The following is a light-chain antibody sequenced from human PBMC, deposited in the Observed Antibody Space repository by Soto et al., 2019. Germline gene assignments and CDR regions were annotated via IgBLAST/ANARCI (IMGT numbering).Light chain of an antibody. CDR1: QSISSY. Sequence: DIQMTQSPSSLSASLGDRATITCRASQSISSYLNWYQQKPGKAPKLLIYAASSLQSGVPSRFSGSGSGTDFTLTISSLQPEDFATYYCQQSYSTPPTFGQGTKVDIK. J-gene: IGKJ1*01. V-gene: IGKV1-39*01. CDR3: QQSYSTPPT. CDR2: AAS.